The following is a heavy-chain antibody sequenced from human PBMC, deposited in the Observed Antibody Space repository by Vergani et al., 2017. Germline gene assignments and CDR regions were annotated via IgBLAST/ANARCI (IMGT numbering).Heavy chain of an antibody. CDR2: VLFDGSNE. Sequence: QVQLVQSGGGVVQPGGSLRLSCVASGFTFNRYGMPWVRPAPGKGLEWVAYVLFDGSNEYYADSVKGRFIVSRDNSNDALYLQMNSLRTDDTAVYYCARDLAYCHEGSCALWGQGSVVTVSS. J-gene: IGHJ4*02. CDR1: GFTFNRYG. D-gene: IGHD2-15*01. CDR3: ARDLAYCHEGSCAL. V-gene: IGHV3-30*02.